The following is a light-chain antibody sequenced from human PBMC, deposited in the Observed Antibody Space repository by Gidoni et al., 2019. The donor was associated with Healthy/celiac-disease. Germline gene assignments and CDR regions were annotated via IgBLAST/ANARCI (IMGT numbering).Light chain of an antibody. V-gene: IGKV1-5*01. CDR3: QQYNSYSWT. J-gene: IGKJ1*01. CDR2: DAS. CDR1: QSISSR. Sequence: DIQMTQSPSTLSASVGDRVTITCRACQSISSRLAWYQQKPGKAPKPLIYDASSLESGVPSMFSGSGSWTEFTLTISSLQPDDFATYYCQQYNSYSWTFGQGTKVEIK.